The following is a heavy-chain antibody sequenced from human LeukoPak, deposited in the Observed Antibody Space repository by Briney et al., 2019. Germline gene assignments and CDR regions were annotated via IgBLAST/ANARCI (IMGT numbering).Heavy chain of an antibody. Sequence: GRSLRLSYAASGFTLSSYAMIWVRQAPGKGLEGVSAISGSGGSTYYADSVKGRFTISRDNSKNTLYLQMNSLRTADTAVSYCASYPSIAAAGPTFYWGQGTMVTVSS. D-gene: IGHD6-13*01. J-gene: IGHJ4*02. V-gene: IGHV3-23*01. CDR1: GFTLSSYA. CDR2: ISGSGGST. CDR3: ASYPSIAAAGPTFY.